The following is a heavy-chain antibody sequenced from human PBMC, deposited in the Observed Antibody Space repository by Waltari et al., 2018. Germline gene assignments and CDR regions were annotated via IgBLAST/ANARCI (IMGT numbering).Heavy chain of an antibody. D-gene: IGHD3-9*01. Sequence: QVQLQQWGAGLLKHSETLSLTCAGYGGAFSGYYWSWIRQPPGKGLEWMGESNHSGSTNYNPSLKIRVTISVDTSKNQFSLKLRSVTAAATAVYYCARGLLTGYYTDAFDIWGQGTMVTVSS. J-gene: IGHJ3*02. CDR2: SNHSGST. V-gene: IGHV4-34*01. CDR3: ARGLLTGYYTDAFDI. CDR1: GGAFSGYY.